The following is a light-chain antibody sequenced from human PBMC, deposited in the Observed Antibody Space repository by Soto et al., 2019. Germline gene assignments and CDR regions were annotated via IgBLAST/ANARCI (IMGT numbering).Light chain of an antibody. V-gene: IGKV3-20*01. Sequence: EVVLTQSPGTLSLSPGERATLSCRASQIFSSDYLAWYQQKPGQAPRLLIYGATTRATHIPDRFSGCGSETVFSLTISPLEPEYCAVYLCQQYGDSPSTFGQGTKLEIK. CDR2: GAT. CDR1: QIFSSDY. CDR3: QQYGDSPST. J-gene: IGKJ2*01.